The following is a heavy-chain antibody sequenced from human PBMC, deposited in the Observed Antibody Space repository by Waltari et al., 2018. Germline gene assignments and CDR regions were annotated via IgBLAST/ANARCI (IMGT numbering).Heavy chain of an antibody. D-gene: IGHD6-13*01. Sequence: EEQLVESGGGLIQPGESLRVSCAVSGFTFSRYWMNWVRQGPGKGLVWVARINSDGSDTSYADSVKGRFTISRDNAKNTVYLQMKSLRVEDTAVYYCVRMARKTYSSPVAGRDYYYGMDVWGLGTTVTVSS. J-gene: IGHJ6*02. CDR1: GFTFSRYW. V-gene: IGHV3-74*01. CDR2: INSDGSDT. CDR3: VRMARKTYSSPVAGRDYYYGMDV.